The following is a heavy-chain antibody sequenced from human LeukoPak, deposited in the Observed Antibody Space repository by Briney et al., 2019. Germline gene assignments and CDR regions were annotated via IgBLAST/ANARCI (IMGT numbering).Heavy chain of an antibody. CDR2: IKKDGSEK. CDR3: AKDEWDIVVVPASILDY. D-gene: IGHD2-2*01. CDR1: GFTFSDYY. J-gene: IGHJ4*02. Sequence: PGGSLRLSCAASGFTFSDYYMSWIRQAPGKGLEWVANIKKDGSEKYYVDSVKGRFTISRDNAKTSLYLHMNSLRAEDTAVYYCAKDEWDIVVVPASILDYWGQGTLVTVSS. V-gene: IGHV3-7*03.